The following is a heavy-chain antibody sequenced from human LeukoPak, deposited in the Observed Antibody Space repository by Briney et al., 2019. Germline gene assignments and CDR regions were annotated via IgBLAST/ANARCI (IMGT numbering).Heavy chain of an antibody. V-gene: IGHV3-9*01. CDR3: AKGGWYPWEYFQH. D-gene: IGHD6-19*01. Sequence: GRSLRLSCAASGFTFDDYAMHWVRQAPGKGLEWVSGISWNSGSIGCADSVKGRFTISRDNAKNSLYLQMDSLRAEDTALYYCAKGGWYPWEYFQHWGQGTLVTVSS. CDR2: ISWNSGSI. CDR1: GFTFDDYA. J-gene: IGHJ1*01.